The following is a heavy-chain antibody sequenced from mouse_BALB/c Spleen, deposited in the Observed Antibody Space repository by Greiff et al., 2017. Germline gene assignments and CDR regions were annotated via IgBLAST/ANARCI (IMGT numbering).Heavy chain of an antibody. Sequence: EVKLVESGGGLVKPGGSLKLSCAASGFTFSSYAMSWVRQSPEKRLEWVAEISSGGSYTYYPDTVTGRFTISRDNAKNTLYLEMSSLRSEDTAMYYCARGGGYYRYFDYWGQGTTLTVSS. CDR1: GFTFSSYA. V-gene: IGHV5-9-4*01. CDR2: ISSGGSYT. CDR3: ARGGGYYRYFDY. D-gene: IGHD2-14*01. J-gene: IGHJ2*01.